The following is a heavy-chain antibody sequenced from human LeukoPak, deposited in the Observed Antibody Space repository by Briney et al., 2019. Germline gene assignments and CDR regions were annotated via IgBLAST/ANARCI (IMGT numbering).Heavy chain of an antibody. CDR1: GGSLSGYY. CDR2: INQSAGA. D-gene: IGHD1-26*01. V-gene: IGHV4-34*01. J-gene: IGHJ6*03. Sequence: SETLSRTCAVYGGSLSGYYWTWVRQPPGKGLEWIGEINQSAGANYSPSLKSRVTISLDTSKNQFSLKLRTVTAADTAVYYCARLTWELPPGGLYYNYYIDVWDKGTTVTVSS. CDR3: ARLTWELPPGGLYYNYYIDV.